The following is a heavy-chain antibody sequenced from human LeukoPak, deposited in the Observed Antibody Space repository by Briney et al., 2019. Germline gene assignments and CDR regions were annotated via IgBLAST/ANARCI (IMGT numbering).Heavy chain of an antibody. CDR2: ITRADSK. D-gene: IGHD3-16*01. CDR1: GFFFSSYS. V-gene: IGHV3-48*04. CDR3: ARSVGGSYGAGFSPGD. Sequence: GESLRLSCAASGFFFSSYSMNWVRQAPGKGLEWISSITRADSKYYADSVKGRFTISRDNTEKLLHLQMNGLRADDTGVYYCARSVGGSYGAGFSPGDWGHGTLVAVSS. J-gene: IGHJ4*01.